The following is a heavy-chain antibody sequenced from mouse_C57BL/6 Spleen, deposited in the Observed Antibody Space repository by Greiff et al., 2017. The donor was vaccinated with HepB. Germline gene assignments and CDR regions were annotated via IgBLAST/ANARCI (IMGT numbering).Heavy chain of an antibody. CDR1: GYTFTSYW. D-gene: IGHD2-1*01. CDR3: TKRRGYYGNYFDY. CDR2: IYPGNSDT. Sequence: EVMLVESGTVLARPGASVKMSCKTSGYTFTSYWMHWVKQRPGQGLEWIGAIYPGNSDTSYNQKFKGKAKLTAVTSASTAYMELSSLTNEDSAVYYCTKRRGYYGNYFDYWGQGTTLTVSS. J-gene: IGHJ2*01. V-gene: IGHV1-5*01.